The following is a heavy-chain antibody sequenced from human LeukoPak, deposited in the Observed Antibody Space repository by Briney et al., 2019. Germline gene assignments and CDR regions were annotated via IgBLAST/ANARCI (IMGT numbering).Heavy chain of an antibody. D-gene: IGHD4-17*01. J-gene: IGHJ6*03. Sequence: PGGSLRLSWAASGFTFSSYGMHSVRQAPGKWLEWVAFIRYDGSNKYYADSVKGRFTISRDNSKNTLYLQMNSLRAEDAAVYYCAKDYGILYYYYYYMDVWGKGTTVTVSS. CDR2: IRYDGSNK. V-gene: IGHV3-30*02. CDR3: AKDYGILYYYYYYMDV. CDR1: GFTFSSYG.